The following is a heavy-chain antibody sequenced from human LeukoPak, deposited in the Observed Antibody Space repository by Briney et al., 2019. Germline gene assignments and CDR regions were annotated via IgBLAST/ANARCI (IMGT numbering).Heavy chain of an antibody. CDR3: ARSGDHEGGLHYYYYMDV. Sequence: PSETLSLTCTVSGGSISSSSYYWSWIRQPAGKGLEWIGRIYTSGSTNYNPSLKSRVTISVDTPKNQFSLKLSSVSAADTAVYYCARSGDHEGGLHYYYYMDVWGKGTTVTVSS. CDR2: IYTSGST. CDR1: GGSISSSSYY. V-gene: IGHV4-61*02. D-gene: IGHD1-26*01. J-gene: IGHJ6*03.